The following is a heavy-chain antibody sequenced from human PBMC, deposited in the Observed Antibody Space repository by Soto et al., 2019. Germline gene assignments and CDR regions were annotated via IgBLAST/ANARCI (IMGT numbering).Heavy chain of an antibody. CDR2: IYHSGST. Sequence: SETLSLTCAVSGGSISSGGYSWSWIRQPPGKGLEWIGYIYHSGSTYYNPSLKSRVTISVDRSKNQFSLKLSSVTAADTAVYYCARTELSYYFDYWGQGTLVTVSS. V-gene: IGHV4-30-2*01. J-gene: IGHJ4*02. CDR3: ARTELSYYFDY. D-gene: IGHD1-1*01. CDR1: GGSISSGGYS.